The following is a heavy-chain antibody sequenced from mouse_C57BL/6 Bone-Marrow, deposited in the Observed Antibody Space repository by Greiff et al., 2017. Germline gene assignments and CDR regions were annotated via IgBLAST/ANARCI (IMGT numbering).Heavy chain of an antibody. V-gene: IGHV1-39*01. J-gene: IGHJ1*03. CDR2: INPNYGTT. CDR1: GYSFTDYN. Sequence: VQLQQSGPELVKPGASVKISCKASGYSFTDYNMNWVKQSNGKSLEWIGVINPNYGTTSYNQNVKGKATLTVNQPASTAYMQINSLTTEYSAFYYCSRSCGSCYWYFDVWGTGTTVTVSS. CDR3: SRSCGSCYWYFDV. D-gene: IGHD1-1*01.